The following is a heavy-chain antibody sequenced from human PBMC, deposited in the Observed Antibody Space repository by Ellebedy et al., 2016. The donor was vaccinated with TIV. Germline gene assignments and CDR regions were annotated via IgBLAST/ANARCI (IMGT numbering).Heavy chain of an antibody. D-gene: IGHD2-2*01. J-gene: IGHJ2*01. Sequence: SVKVSCXASGGSFNVVGISWVRQAPGQGLEWMGEIIPISSATNYAQNFQGRVTITADYLTNTAYMELTSLTSDDTAVHYCARECGSTNCDWYFDVWGRGTLVTVSP. CDR1: GGSFNVVG. CDR2: IIPISSAT. V-gene: IGHV1-69*13. CDR3: ARECGSTNCDWYFDV.